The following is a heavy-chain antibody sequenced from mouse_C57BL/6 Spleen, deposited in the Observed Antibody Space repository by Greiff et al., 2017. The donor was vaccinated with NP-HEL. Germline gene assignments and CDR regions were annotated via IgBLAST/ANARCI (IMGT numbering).Heavy chain of an antibody. CDR1: GFTFSSYA. J-gene: IGHJ4*01. Sequence: EVQVVESGGGLVKPGGSLKLSCAASGFTFSSYAMSWVRQTPEKRLEWVATISDGGSYTYYPDNVKGRFTISRDNAKNKLYLQMSHLKSEDTAMYYFARDYYGSSHEYYAMDYWGHGTSVTVSS. D-gene: IGHD1-1*01. CDR2: ISDGGSYT. V-gene: IGHV5-4*01. CDR3: ARDYYGSSHEYYAMDY.